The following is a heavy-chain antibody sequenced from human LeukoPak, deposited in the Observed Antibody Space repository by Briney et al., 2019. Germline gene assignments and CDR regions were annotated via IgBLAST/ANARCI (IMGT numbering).Heavy chain of an antibody. D-gene: IGHD5-12*01. V-gene: IGHV1-46*01. CDR3: ARDRGYSGYAEYYFDY. CDR1: GGTFTSYY. Sequence: GASVKVSCKASGGTFTSYYMHWVRQAPGQGLEWMGIINPSGGSTSYAQKFQGRVTMTRDTSTSTVYMELSSLRSEDTAVYYCARDRGYSGYAEYYFDYWGQGTLVTVSS. J-gene: IGHJ4*02. CDR2: INPSGGST.